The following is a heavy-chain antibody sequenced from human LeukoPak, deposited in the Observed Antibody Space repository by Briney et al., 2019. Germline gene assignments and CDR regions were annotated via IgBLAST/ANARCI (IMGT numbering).Heavy chain of an antibody. D-gene: IGHD3-10*02. Sequence: GSLRLSCAASGFTFSSYEMNRVRQAPGKGLDWVSYISTSGSTIYYADSVKGRFTISRDNAKNSLYLQMNSLRAEDTAVYYCAELGITMIGGVWGKGTTVTISS. CDR1: GFTFSSYE. J-gene: IGHJ6*04. CDR3: AELGITMIGGV. CDR2: ISTSGSTI. V-gene: IGHV3-48*03.